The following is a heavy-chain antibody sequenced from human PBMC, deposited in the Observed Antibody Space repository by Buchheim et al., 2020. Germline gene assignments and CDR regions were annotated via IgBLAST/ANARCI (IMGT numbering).Heavy chain of an antibody. J-gene: IGHJ4*02. Sequence: QVQLVESGGGVVQPGRSLRLSCAASGFTFSSYAMHWVRQAPGKGLEWVAVISYDGSNKYYADSVKGRFTISRDNSTNTLYLQMNSLRAEDTAVYYCAREGNVDTAMVTASFFDYWGQGTL. D-gene: IGHD5-18*01. CDR3: AREGNVDTAMVTASFFDY. CDR1: GFTFSSYA. V-gene: IGHV3-30-3*01. CDR2: ISYDGSNK.